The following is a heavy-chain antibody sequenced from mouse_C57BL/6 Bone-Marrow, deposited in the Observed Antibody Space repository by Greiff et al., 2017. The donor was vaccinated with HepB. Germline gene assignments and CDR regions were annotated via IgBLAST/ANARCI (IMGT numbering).Heavy chain of an antibody. V-gene: IGHV3-6*01. J-gene: IGHJ1*03. D-gene: IGHD2-3*01. Sequence: EVQRVESGPGLVKPSQSLSLTCSVTGYSIPSGYYWNWIRQFPGNKLEWMGYISYDGSNNYNPSLKNRNSITRDTSKNQFFLNLNSVTTEDTATYYCARRGWLLRRWYFDVWGTGTTVTVSS. CDR3: ARRGWLLRRWYFDV. CDR1: GYSIPSGYY. CDR2: ISYDGSN.